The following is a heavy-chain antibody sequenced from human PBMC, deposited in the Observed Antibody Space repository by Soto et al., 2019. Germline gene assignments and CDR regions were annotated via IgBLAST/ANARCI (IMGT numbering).Heavy chain of an antibody. V-gene: IGHV3-48*02. J-gene: IGHJ6*02. CDR1: GFTFSSHS. Sequence: QPGGSLRRSCVASGFTFSSHSMNWVRQAPGKGLEWVSYISGGSKSIYYAASVKGRFTISRDNAKNSLYLEMNSLRDEDTAVYSCVRDSRRGYGMDVWGPGTTVTISS. CDR3: VRDSRRGYGMDV. D-gene: IGHD3-10*01. CDR2: ISGGSKSI.